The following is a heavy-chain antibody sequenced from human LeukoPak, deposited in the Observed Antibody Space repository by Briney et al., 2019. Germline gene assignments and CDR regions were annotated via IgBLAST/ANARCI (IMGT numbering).Heavy chain of an antibody. Sequence: GGSLRLSCAASGFTFSNYWVHWVRQAPGKGLVWVSRINRDGSSTDYLDSVKGRFTISRDNARNTLYLQMNSLRAEDTAVYYCARVPYVFDLWGQGTMVTVSS. CDR1: GFTFSNYW. CDR3: ARVPYVFDL. V-gene: IGHV3-74*01. CDR2: INRDGSST. J-gene: IGHJ3*01.